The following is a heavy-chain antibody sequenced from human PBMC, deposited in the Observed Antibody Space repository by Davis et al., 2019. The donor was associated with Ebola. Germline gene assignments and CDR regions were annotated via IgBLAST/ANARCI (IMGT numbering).Heavy chain of an antibody. CDR1: GFTFSSYS. V-gene: IGHV3-21*01. D-gene: IGHD3-3*01. J-gene: IGHJ4*02. Sequence: GESLKISCAASGFTFSSYSMNWVRQAPGKGLEWVSSISSSSSYIYYADSVKGRFTISRDNAKNSLYLQLDSLRDEDTAVYYCARWGLRGNYDSWSGSDYYFDYWGQGTLVTASS. CDR2: ISSSSSYI. CDR3: ARWGLRGNYDSWSGSDYYFDY.